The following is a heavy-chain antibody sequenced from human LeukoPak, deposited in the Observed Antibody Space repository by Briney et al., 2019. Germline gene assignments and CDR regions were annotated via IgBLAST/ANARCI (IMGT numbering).Heavy chain of an antibody. CDR1: GGSISSSSYY. CDR3: ARQGVGATTGFDY. D-gene: IGHD1-26*01. CDR2: IYYSGST. J-gene: IGHJ4*02. V-gene: IGHV4-39*01. Sequence: SETLSLTCTVSGGSISSSSYYWGWIRQPPGKGLERIGSIYYSGSTYYNPSLKSRVTISVDTSKNQFSLKLSSVTAADTAVYYCARQGVGATTGFDYWGQGTLVTVSS.